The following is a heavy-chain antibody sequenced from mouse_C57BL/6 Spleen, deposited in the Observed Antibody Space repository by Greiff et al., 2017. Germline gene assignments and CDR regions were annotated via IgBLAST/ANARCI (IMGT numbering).Heavy chain of an antibody. CDR2: IYPGSGNT. CDR1: GYTFTDYY. V-gene: IGHV1-76*01. J-gene: IGHJ2*01. D-gene: IGHD1-1*01. Sequence: QVQLKQSGAELVRPGASVKLSCKASGYTFTDYYINWVKQRPGQGLEWIARIYPGSGNTYYNEKFKGKATLTAEKSSSTAYMQLSSLTSEDSAVYFGAGGYYGSPYYFDYWGQGTTLTVSS. CDR3: AGGYYGSPYYFDY.